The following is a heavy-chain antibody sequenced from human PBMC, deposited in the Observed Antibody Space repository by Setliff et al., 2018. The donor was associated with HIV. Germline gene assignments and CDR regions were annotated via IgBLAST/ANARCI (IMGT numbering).Heavy chain of an antibody. CDR2: ISAYNGNT. CDR1: GYTFTSYG. V-gene: IGHV1-18*01. J-gene: IGHJ6*02. D-gene: IGHD3-9*01. CDR3: ARDPKRYHDILTGYPSYYGMDV. Sequence: ASVKVSCKASGYTFTSYGISWVRQAPGQGLEWMGWISAYNGNTNYAQKLQGRVTMTTDTSTSTAYMELRSLRSDDTAVYYCARDPKRYHDILTGYPSYYGMDVWGQGTTVTVSS.